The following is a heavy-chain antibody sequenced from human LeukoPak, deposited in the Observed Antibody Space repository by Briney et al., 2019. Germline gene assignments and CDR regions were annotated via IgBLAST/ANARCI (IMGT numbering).Heavy chain of an antibody. CDR1: GYTFTSYY. CDR3: ARVRLCCFWSVHDAFDI. V-gene: IGHV1-46*01. D-gene: IGHD3-3*01. Sequence: ASVKVSCKASGYTFTSYYMHWVRQAPGQGLEWMGIINPSGGSTSYAQKFQGRVTMTRDTSTSTVYMELSSLRSGDTAVYYCARVRLCCFWSVHDAFDIWGQGTMVTVSS. CDR2: INPSGGST. J-gene: IGHJ3*02.